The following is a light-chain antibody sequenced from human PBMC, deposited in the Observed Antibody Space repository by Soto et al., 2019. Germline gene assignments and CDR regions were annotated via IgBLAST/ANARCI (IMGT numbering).Light chain of an antibody. CDR1: SSNIGAGYD. V-gene: IGLV1-40*01. CDR2: GYN. CDR3: QSYDSSLRGWV. Sequence: QAVVTQPPSVSGAPGQRVTISCTGSSSNIGAGYDAHWYQQFPGTAPKLLISGYNNRPSGVPDRFSASLSATSASLAIAGLQPEDEADYYCQSYDSSLRGWVFGGGTKLTVL. J-gene: IGLJ3*02.